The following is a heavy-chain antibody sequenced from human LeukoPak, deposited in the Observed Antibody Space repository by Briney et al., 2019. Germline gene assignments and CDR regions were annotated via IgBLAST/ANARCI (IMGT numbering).Heavy chain of an antibody. V-gene: IGHV1-2*02. CDR3: ARLLGSSWPTYYFDY. J-gene: IGHJ4*02. CDR1: GYTFTGYY. CDR2: INPNSGGT. Sequence: ASVKVSCKASGYTFTGYYMHWVRQAPGQGLEWVGWINPNSGGTNYAQKFQGRVTMTRDTSISPAYMELSRLRSDDTAVYYCARLLGSSWPTYYFDYWGQGTLVTVSS. D-gene: IGHD6-13*01.